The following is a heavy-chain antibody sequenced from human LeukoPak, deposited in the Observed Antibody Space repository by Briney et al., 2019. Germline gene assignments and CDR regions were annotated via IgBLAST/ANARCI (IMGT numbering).Heavy chain of an antibody. CDR2: INPSGGST. V-gene: IGHV1-46*01. Sequence: ASVKVSCKASGYTFTSYYMHWVRQAPGQGLEWMGIINPSGGSTSYAQKFQGRVTMTRDMSTSTVYMELSSLRSEDTAVYYCAKDHSVRYFDYWGQGTLVTVSS. J-gene: IGHJ4*02. D-gene: IGHD3-10*02. CDR3: AKDHSVRYFDY. CDR1: GYTFTSYY.